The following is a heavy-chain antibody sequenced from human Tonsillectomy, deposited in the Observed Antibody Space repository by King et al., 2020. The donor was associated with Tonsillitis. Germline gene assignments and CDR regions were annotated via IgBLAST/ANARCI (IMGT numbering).Heavy chain of an antibody. CDR1: GGSISSSSYY. V-gene: IGHV4-39*01. CDR2: IYYSGST. CDR3: ARHPSDILTGYYTRSSFDY. D-gene: IGHD3-9*01. Sequence: QLQESGPGMVKPSETLSLTCTVSGGSISSSSYYWGWIRQPPGKGLEWIGSIYYSGSTYNNPSLKSRVTISVDTSKNPFSLKLTSVTAADTAVYYCARHPSDILTGYYTRSSFDYWGQGTLVTVSS. J-gene: IGHJ4*02.